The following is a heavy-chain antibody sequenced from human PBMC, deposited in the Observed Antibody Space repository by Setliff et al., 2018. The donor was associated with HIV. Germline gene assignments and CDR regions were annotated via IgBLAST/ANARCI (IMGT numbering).Heavy chain of an antibody. D-gene: IGHD3-22*01. J-gene: IGHJ4*02. V-gene: IGHV4-4*09. CDR2: IYTTGST. CDR3: AKPYYDISGYYFYYFDY. Sequence: SETLSLTCTVSGDSISNYYWSWVRQPPGKGLEWIGYIYTTGSTNYNPSLKSRVTISVDTSKNQFSLKLSSVTAADTAFYYCAKPYYDISGYYFYYFDYWGQGTLVTVSS. CDR1: GDSISNYY.